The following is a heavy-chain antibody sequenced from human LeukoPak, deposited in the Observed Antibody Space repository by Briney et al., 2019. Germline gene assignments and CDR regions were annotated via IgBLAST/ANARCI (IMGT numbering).Heavy chain of an antibody. CDR3: ARGRDYDFWSGYYRGSFDY. CDR2: MNPNSGNT. V-gene: IGHV1-8*03. Sequence: ASVKVSCKASGYTFTGYYMHWVRQAPGQGLEWMGWMNPNSGNTGYAQKFQGRVTITRNTSISTAYMELSSLRSEDTAVYYCARGRDYDFWSGYYRGSFDYWGQGTLVTVSS. J-gene: IGHJ4*02. D-gene: IGHD3-3*01. CDR1: GYTFTGYY.